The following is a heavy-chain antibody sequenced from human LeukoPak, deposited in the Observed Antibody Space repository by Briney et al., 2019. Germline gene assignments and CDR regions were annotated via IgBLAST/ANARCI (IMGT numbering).Heavy chain of an antibody. CDR3: ARDRVNYDFWSGYYMGAFDI. Sequence: GGSLRLSCAASGFTFSSYAMHWVRQAPGKGLEWVAVISYDGSNKYYADSVKGRFTISRDNSKNTLYLQMNSLGAEDTAVYYCARDRVNYDFWSGYYMGAFDIWGQGTMVTVSS. CDR2: ISYDGSNK. D-gene: IGHD3-3*01. V-gene: IGHV3-30*04. J-gene: IGHJ3*02. CDR1: GFTFSSYA.